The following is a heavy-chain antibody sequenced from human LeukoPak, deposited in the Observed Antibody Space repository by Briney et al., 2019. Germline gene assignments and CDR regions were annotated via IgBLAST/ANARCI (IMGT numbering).Heavy chain of an antibody. CDR2: ISSSGSTI. CDR1: GFTFSSYE. D-gene: IGHD3-3*01. CDR3: ASGDVFWSRYSFYY. J-gene: IGHJ4*02. Sequence: PGGSLRLSCAASGFTFSSYEMNWVRQAPGKGLEWVSYISSSGSTIYYAESIKGRFTISRDNAKNSLYLQMHSLRAEDTAIYYCASGDVFWSRYSFYYWGQGTLVTVSS. V-gene: IGHV3-48*03.